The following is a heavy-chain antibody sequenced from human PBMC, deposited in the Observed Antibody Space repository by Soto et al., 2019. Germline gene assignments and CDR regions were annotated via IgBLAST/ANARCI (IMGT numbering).Heavy chain of an antibody. CDR3: ARKRYFGAPAFDI. D-gene: IGHD3-9*01. V-gene: IGHV1-18*01. Sequence: ASVKVSCKASGGTFSSYTISWVRQAPGQGLEWMGWISAHNGNTNYAQKLQGRVTMTTDTSTSTAYMELRSLRSDDTAVYYCARKRYFGAPAFDIWGQGTMVTVSS. CDR1: GGTFSSYT. J-gene: IGHJ3*02. CDR2: ISAHNGNT.